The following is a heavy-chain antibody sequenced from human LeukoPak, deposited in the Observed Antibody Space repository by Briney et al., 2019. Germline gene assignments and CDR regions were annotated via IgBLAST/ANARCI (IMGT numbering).Heavy chain of an antibody. CDR2: IIPSGGST. D-gene: IGHD1-26*01. V-gene: IGHV1-46*01. J-gene: IGHJ4*02. CDR3: ARVLYSGASTLDY. Sequence: ASVKVSCKASGYTFTSIYMHWVRQAPGQGLEWMGIIIPSGGSTSYAQKFQGRVAMTRDTSTSTVYMELSSLRSEDTAVYYCARVLYSGASTLDYWGQGTLVTVSS. CDR1: GYTFTSIY.